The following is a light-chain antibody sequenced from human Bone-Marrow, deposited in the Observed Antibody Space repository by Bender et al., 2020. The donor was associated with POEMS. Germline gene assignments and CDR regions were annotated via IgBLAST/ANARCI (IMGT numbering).Light chain of an antibody. CDR1: SSDVGGYNY. Sequence: QSALTQPPSASGSPGQSVTISCTGTSSDVGGYNYVSWYQHHPGKAPKLMIYEVTARPSGVPDRFSGSKFGTSASLAISGLQSADEADYFCATWDDSLKAPVFGGGTKLTVL. J-gene: IGLJ3*02. CDR3: ATWDDSLKAPV. CDR2: EVT. V-gene: IGLV2-8*01.